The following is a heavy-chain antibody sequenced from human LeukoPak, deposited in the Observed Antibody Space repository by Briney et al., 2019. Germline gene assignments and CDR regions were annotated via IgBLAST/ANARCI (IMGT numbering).Heavy chain of an antibody. V-gene: IGHV3-7*01. Sequence: GGSLRLSCAASGFTFSSYWMSWVRQAPGKGLEWVANIKQDGSEKYYVDSVKGRFTISRDNAKNSLFLQMNTLRVEDTAVYYCAKLIREVTTYDYWGPGALVTVSS. CDR3: AKLIREVTTYDY. CDR2: IKQDGSEK. J-gene: IGHJ4*02. CDR1: GFTFSSYW. D-gene: IGHD1-1*01.